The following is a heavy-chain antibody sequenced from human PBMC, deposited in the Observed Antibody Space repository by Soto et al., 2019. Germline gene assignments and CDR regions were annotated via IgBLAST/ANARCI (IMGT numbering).Heavy chain of an antibody. CDR3: ARVADGYFDY. J-gene: IGHJ4*02. CDR1: GFTFSSYW. V-gene: IGHV3-74*01. Sequence: GGSLRLSCAASGFTFSSYWMYWVRQTPGKGLVWVSRINSDGSSTTYADSVKGRFTISRDNAKNTLYLQMNSLGAEDTAVYYCARVADGYFDYWGQGTLVTVSS. CDR2: INSDGSST.